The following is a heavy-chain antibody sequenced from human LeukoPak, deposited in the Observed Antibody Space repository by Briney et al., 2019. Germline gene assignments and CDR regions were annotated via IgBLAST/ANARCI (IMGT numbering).Heavy chain of an antibody. Sequence: GSLRLSCAASGFTFSSYAMRWVRQAPGKGLEWVSAISPSSGTFYADSVKGRFTISRDNSKNTLYLQMNSLRAEDTAVYYCAKDWYYDSSGPWQMVFQHWGQGTLVTVSS. D-gene: IGHD3-22*01. V-gene: IGHV3-23*01. J-gene: IGHJ1*01. CDR2: ISPSSGT. CDR3: AKDWYYDSSGPWQMVFQH. CDR1: GFTFSSYA.